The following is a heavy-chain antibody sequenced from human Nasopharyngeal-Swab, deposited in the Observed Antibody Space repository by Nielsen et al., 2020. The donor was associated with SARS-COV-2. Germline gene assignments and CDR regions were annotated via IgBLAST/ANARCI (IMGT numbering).Heavy chain of an antibody. CDR2: ISGDGGST. CDR3: AKDTDIHYYYYMDV. D-gene: IGHD3-9*01. CDR1: GFTFDAYA. V-gene: IGHV3-43*02. J-gene: IGHJ6*03. Sequence: GGSLRLSCAASGFTFDAYAMHWVRQARGKGLEWVSLISGDGGSTYYADSVKGRFTISRDNSKNSLYLQMNSLRTEDTALYYCAKDTDIHYYYYMDVWGKGTTVAVSS.